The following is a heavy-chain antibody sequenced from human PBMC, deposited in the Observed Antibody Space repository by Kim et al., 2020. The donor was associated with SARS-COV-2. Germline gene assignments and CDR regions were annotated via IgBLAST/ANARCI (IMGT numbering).Heavy chain of an antibody. J-gene: IGHJ4*02. CDR3: AREKWVQGVIIPIDY. CDR2: TYYRSKWYN. V-gene: IGHV6-1*01. D-gene: IGHD3-10*01. Sequence: SQTLSLACAISGDSVSSNSAAWNWIRQSPSRGLEWLGRTYYRSKWYNDYAVSVKSRITINPDTSKNQFSLQLNSVTPEDTAVYYCAREKWVQGVIIPIDYWGQGTLVTVSS. CDR1: GDSVSSNSAA.